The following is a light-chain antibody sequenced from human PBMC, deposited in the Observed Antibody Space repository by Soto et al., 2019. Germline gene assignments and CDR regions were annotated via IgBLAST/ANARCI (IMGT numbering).Light chain of an antibody. J-gene: IGKJ5*01. CDR1: ESVSRN. Sequence: VMSPSPATPSVSPRERATLSCRASESVSRNLAWYQQKPGQAPRLLIYDASTRATGIPDRFSGSGSGTDFTLTISRLEPEDFAVYYCQQCGSSSTFGQGTRLEIK. V-gene: IGKV3D-20*02. CDR2: DAS. CDR3: QQCGSSST.